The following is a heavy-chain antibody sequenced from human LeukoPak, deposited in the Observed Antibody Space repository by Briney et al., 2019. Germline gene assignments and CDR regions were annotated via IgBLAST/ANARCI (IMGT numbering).Heavy chain of an antibody. CDR3: ARGGSGYSYGYYFDY. D-gene: IGHD5-18*01. V-gene: IGHV3-30*04. CDR2: ISYDGSNK. J-gene: IGHJ4*02. Sequence: PGGSLRLSCAASGFTFSSYAMHWVRQAPGKGLEWVAVISYDGSNKYYADSVKGRFTISRDNSKNTLYLQMNSLRAEDTAVYYCARGGSGYSYGYYFDYWGQGTLVTVSS. CDR1: GFTFSSYA.